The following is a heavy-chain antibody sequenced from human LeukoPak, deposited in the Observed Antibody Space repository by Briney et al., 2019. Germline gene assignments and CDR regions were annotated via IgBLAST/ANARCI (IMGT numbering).Heavy chain of an antibody. CDR2: ISAYNGNT. CDR3: ACYRRWRRDSKTPYYYYGMDV. D-gene: IGHD2-2*01. Sequence: GATVKVSRKASGYTFTSYGINWVRQAPGQGLEGMGWISAYNGNTIYAQKLQGRVAMTTDTSTRTVYMELRSLRSDDTAVSYCACYRRWRRDSKTPYYYYGMDVWGQGTTATVS. V-gene: IGHV1-18*01. CDR1: GYTFTSYG. J-gene: IGHJ6*02.